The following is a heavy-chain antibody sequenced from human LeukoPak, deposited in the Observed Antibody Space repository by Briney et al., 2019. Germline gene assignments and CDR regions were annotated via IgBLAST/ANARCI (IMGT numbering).Heavy chain of an antibody. J-gene: IGHJ4*02. V-gene: IGHV1-18*01. CDR1: GYTFTSYG. D-gene: IGHD5-18*01. Sequence: ASVKVSCKASGYTFTSYGISWVRQAPGQGLEWMGWISGYNGNTNYAQKLQGRVTMTTDTSTSTAYMELRSLRSDDTAVYYCARGLGRTAMVTRGGVRFDYWGQGTLVTVSS. CDR3: ARGLGRTAMVTRGGVRFDY. CDR2: ISGYNGNT.